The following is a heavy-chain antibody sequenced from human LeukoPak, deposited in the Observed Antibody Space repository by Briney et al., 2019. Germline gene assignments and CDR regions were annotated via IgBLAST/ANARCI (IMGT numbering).Heavy chain of an antibody. CDR3: AQQVVGTSNTFDT. CDR1: GASINNYY. D-gene: IGHD2-15*01. CDR2: MSYSGNT. V-gene: IGHV4-59*03. J-gene: IGHJ3*02. Sequence: PSETLSLTCTVSGASINNYYWTGIRQAPGKGLEWIGSMSYSGNTDYNPVLTKSRVTISVDRSKSQIYLSLGSVTAADTAVYFCAQQVVGTSNTFDTWGQGAWVTVSS.